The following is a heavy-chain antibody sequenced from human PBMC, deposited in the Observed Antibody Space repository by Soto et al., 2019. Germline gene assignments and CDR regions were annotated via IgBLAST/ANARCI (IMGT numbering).Heavy chain of an antibody. Sequence: QVQLQESGPGLVKPSETLPLTCTVSGGSLTSYYWSWIRQPPGKGLEWIGFVYYTGIARYNPSLKSPVXTXVXTSKNQFSLKLTSVTAADTAIYYCARRIVSTETFDYWGQGTLVTVSS. D-gene: IGHD5-12*01. CDR2: VYYTGIA. J-gene: IGHJ4*02. V-gene: IGHV4-59*08. CDR3: ARRIVSTETFDY. CDR1: GGSLTSYY.